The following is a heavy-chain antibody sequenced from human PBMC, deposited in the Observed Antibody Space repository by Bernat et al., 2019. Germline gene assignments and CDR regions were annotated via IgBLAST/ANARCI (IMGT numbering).Heavy chain of an antibody. Sequence: QVQLQESGPGLVKPSETLSLTCAVSGYSISSGYYWGWIRQPPGKGLEWIGSIYHSGSTYYNPSLKSRVTISVDTSKNQFSLKLSSVTDADTAVYYCARSSVQLWLHSDYYFDYWGQGTLVTVSS. D-gene: IGHD5-18*01. J-gene: IGHJ4*02. CDR2: IYHSGST. CDR3: ARSSVQLWLHSDYYFDY. CDR1: GYSISSGYY. V-gene: IGHV4-38-2*01.